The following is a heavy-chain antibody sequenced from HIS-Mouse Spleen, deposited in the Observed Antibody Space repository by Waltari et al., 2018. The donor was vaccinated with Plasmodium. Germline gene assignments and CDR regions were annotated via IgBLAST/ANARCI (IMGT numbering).Heavy chain of an antibody. J-gene: IGHJ4*02. D-gene: IGHD6-19*01. CDR3: ARGRVAVAGTAY. CDR2: IKQDGSEK. V-gene: IGHV3-7*01. CDR1: GFTFSSSW. Sequence: EVQLVESGGGLVQPGGSMRLSCPASGFTFSSSWRGWVRQAPGKGLEWVANIKQDGSEKYYVDSVKCRFTISRDNAKNSLYLQMNSLRAEDTAVYYCARGRVAVAGTAYWGQGTLVTVSS.